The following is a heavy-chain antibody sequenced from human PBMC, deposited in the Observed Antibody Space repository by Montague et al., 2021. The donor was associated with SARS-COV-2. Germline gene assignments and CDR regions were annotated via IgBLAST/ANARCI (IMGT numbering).Heavy chain of an antibody. J-gene: IGHJ2*01. D-gene: IGHD3-10*01. CDR1: GFTFSNYA. V-gene: IGHV3-23*03. CDR2: IFGSGSST. Sequence: LSLSFAASGFTFSNYAMSWVRQAPGKGLEWVSVIFGSGSSTYYADSVRGRFTISRDNSKNTLYLQMNSLRAEDTAVYYCAKDGALVRGLVNWYFDLWGRGTLVTVSS. CDR3: AKDGALVRGLVNWYFDL.